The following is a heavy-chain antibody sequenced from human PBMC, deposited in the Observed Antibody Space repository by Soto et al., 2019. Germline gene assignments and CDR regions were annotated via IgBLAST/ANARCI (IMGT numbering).Heavy chain of an antibody. CDR3: AFNKYAYYYYYMYV. D-gene: IGHD2-2*01. CDR1: SGSISSSNW. V-gene: IGHV4-4*02. CDR2: IYHSGST. Sequence: SETLSLTCAVSSGSISSSNWWSWVRQPPGKGLEWIGEIYHSGSTNYNPSLKSRVTISVDKSKNQFSLKLSSVTAADTAVYYCAFNKYAYYYYYMYVWGKGTTVTVSS. J-gene: IGHJ6*03.